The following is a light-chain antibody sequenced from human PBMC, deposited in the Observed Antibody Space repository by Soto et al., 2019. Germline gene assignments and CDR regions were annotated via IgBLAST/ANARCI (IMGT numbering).Light chain of an antibody. J-gene: IGKJ4*01. V-gene: IGKV1-39*01. CDR1: HYISTY. Sequence: DIQMTHSPSSLSASVGGRVAISCRASHYISTYLNWYQQRPGKAPKLLIYAASSLQSGVPSRFSGSGSGTDFTLTISSLQPEDFATYYCQQTYSTPLTFGGGTKVDI. CDR2: AAS. CDR3: QQTYSTPLT.